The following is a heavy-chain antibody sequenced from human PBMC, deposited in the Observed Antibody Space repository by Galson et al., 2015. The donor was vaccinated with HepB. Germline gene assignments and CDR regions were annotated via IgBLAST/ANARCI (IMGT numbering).Heavy chain of an antibody. Sequence: SLRLSCAASGFTFSSHAMTWVRQAPGKGLEWVSVISGIGGTTYYADSVKGRFTISKDNSKNTLYLQMNSLRAEDTALYYCAGYCSSTSCYRGRFAFDIWGQGTMVTVSS. J-gene: IGHJ3*02. V-gene: IGHV3-23*01. CDR3: AGYCSSTSCYRGRFAFDI. CDR1: GFTFSSHA. CDR2: ISGIGGTT. D-gene: IGHD2-2*02.